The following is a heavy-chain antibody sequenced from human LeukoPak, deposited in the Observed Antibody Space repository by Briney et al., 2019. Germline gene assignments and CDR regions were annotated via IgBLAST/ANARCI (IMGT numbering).Heavy chain of an antibody. CDR3: ARLDIGDSGNPNWFDP. J-gene: IGHJ5*02. Sequence: SDTLSLTCTVSGGSISSSSYYWGWIRQPPGKGLEWIGSIYYSGSTYYNPSLKSRVTISVDTSKNQFSLKLSSVTAADTAVFYCARLDIGDSGNPNWFDPWGQGTLVTVSS. CDR2: IYYSGST. CDR1: GGSISSSSYY. V-gene: IGHV4-39*07. D-gene: IGHD5-12*01.